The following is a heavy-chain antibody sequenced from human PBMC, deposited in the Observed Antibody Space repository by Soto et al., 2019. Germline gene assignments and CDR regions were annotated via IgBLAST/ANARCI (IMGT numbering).Heavy chain of an antibody. D-gene: IGHD2-2*01. J-gene: IGHJ4*02. CDR1: GFTFSSYA. V-gene: IGHV3-23*01. Sequence: EVQLLESGGGLVQPGGSLRLSCAASGFTFSSYAMSWVRQAPGKGLEWVSAISGSGGSTYYADSVKGRFTISRDNSKNTLYLQMNSLRAEDTAVYYCARTRDCISTSCYDPYFDYWGQGTLVTVSS. CDR2: ISGSGGST. CDR3: ARTRDCISTSCYDPYFDY.